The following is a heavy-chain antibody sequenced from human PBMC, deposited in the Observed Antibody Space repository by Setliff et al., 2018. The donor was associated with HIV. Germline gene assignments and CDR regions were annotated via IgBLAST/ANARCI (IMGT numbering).Heavy chain of an antibody. CDR1: GDTFTGYT. V-gene: IGHV1-69*13. CDR3: ARDFPSPDYSSSWAHLYYHYGMDV. D-gene: IGHD6-13*01. Sequence: SVKVSCKSSGDTFTGYTITWVRQAPGQGLEWMGGIIPSLGTANYAQRFKGRVTFTADASTSTVYMEVSSLRSEDTAVYYCARDFPSPDYSSSWAHLYYHYGMDVWGQGTTVTVSS. CDR2: IIPSLGTA. J-gene: IGHJ6*02.